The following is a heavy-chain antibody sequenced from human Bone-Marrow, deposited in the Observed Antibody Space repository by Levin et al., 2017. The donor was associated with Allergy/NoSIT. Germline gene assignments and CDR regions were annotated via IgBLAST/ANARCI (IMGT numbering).Heavy chain of an antibody. D-gene: IGHD6-19*01. CDR3: AKDGRIAVASTTWFDP. CDR2: VAYDGDNK. CDR1: GFAFRNYG. J-gene: IGHJ5*02. Sequence: GGSLRLSCTASGFAFRNYGIHWVRQAPGKGLEWVALVAYDGDNKYYADSVKGRFTISRDNAKNTVYLEIKSLRVEDTGVYYCAKDGRIAVASTTWFDPWGQGTLVTVSS. V-gene: IGHV3-30*18.